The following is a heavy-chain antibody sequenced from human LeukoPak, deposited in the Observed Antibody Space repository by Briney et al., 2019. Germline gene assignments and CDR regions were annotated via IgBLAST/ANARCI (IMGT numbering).Heavy chain of an antibody. J-gene: IGHJ4*02. CDR1: GFTFSTYW. V-gene: IGHV3-7*01. CDR3: ALVYSSGWGPRWYFDY. D-gene: IGHD6-19*01. CDR2: IKQDGSEK. Sequence: GGSLRLSCAPSGFTFSTYWMSWVRQAPGKGREWVANIKQDGSEKYYVDSVKGRFTISRDNDKNSLYLQMNRLRAEDTAVYYCALVYSSGWGPRWYFDYWGRGTLVTVS.